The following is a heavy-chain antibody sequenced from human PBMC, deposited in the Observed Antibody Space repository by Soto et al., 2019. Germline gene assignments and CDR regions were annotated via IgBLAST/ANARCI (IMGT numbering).Heavy chain of an antibody. CDR2: ISDSGGTS. Sequence: GGSLRLSCAASGFIFSNYVMSWVRQAPGKGLEWVSSISDSGGTSYYADSVKGRFTISRDNSKNTLYLQMNSLRAEDTAVYYCARAGSDIVVVPDMGDGYYYYMDVWGKGTTVTVSS. CDR3: ARAGSDIVVVPDMGDGYYYYMDV. V-gene: IGHV3-23*01. J-gene: IGHJ6*03. D-gene: IGHD2-2*01. CDR1: GFIFSNYV.